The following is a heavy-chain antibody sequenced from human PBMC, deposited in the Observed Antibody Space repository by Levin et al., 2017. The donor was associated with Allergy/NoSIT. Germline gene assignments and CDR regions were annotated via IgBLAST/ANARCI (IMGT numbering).Heavy chain of an antibody. CDR1: GFTFDDYA. CDR3: AKDIGYSGSYLGSLRGRYDY. V-gene: IGHV3-9*01. D-gene: IGHD1-26*01. J-gene: IGHJ4*02. CDR2: ISWNSGSI. Sequence: GGSLRLSCAASGFTFDDYAMHWVRQAPGKGLEWVSGISWNSGSIGYADSVKGRFTISRDNAKNSLYLQMNSLRAEDTALYYCAKDIGYSGSYLGSLRGRYDYWGQGTLVTVSS.